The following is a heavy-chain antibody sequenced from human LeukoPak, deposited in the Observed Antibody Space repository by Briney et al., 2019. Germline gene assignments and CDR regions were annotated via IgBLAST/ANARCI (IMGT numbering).Heavy chain of an antibody. CDR2: ISYDGGNK. Sequence: GGSLRLSCAASGFTFSSYAMHWVRRAPGKGLEWVAVISYDGGNKYYADSVKGRFTISRDNSKNTLYLQMNSLRAEDTAVYYCAREVGTSRAGLAWFELWGQGTMVTVSS. V-gene: IGHV3-30-3*01. CDR1: GFTFSSYA. D-gene: IGHD3/OR15-3a*01. CDR3: AREVGTSRAGLAWFEL. J-gene: IGHJ3*01.